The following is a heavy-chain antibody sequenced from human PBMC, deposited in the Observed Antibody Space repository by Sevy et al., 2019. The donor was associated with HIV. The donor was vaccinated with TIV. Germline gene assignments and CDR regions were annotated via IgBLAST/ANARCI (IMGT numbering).Heavy chain of an antibody. V-gene: IGHV3-20*04. CDR1: GFXFDDYT. J-gene: IGHJ3*02. Sequence: GGSLRLSCAASGFXFDDYTMNWVRQAPGKGLEWVSGITWNGDSTAYAESVEDRFTVSRDNDKSSLYLQMDSLRAEDTAVYYCARDRRGYFHKSGYLISDAFDXWGQGTMVTVSS. CDR3: ARDRRGYFHKSGYLISDAFDX. D-gene: IGHD3-3*01. CDR2: ITWNGDST.